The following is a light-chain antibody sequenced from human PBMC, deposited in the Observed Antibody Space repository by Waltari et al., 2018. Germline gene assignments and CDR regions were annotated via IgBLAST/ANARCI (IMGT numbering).Light chain of an antibody. Sequence: QSALTQPASVSGSPGQSVSLPCTGTSNDVGGYGFVPWYQQFPGKAPKLMIYEVSYRPSGVSSRFAGSKSGNTASLTISGLQAEDEAVYYCSSHTSTVPHVFGTGTKVTVV. V-gene: IGLV2-14*01. J-gene: IGLJ1*01. CDR2: EVS. CDR3: SSHTSTVPHV. CDR1: SNDVGGYGF.